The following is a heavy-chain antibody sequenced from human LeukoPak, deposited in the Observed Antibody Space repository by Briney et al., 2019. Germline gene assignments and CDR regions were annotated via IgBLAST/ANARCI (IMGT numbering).Heavy chain of an antibody. Sequence: GGSLRLSCAASRFTFSNYGMHWVRQAPGKGLEWVAFIRYDGSDKLYADSVKGRFTISRDNAKNTLFLQMKSLRAEDTAMYYCAKGRYCSGYTCYRSYDIFTWGQGTLVTVSS. J-gene: IGHJ5*02. D-gene: IGHD3-9*01. CDR3: AKGRYCSGYTCYRSYDIFT. V-gene: IGHV3-30*02. CDR1: RFTFSNYG. CDR2: IRYDGSDK.